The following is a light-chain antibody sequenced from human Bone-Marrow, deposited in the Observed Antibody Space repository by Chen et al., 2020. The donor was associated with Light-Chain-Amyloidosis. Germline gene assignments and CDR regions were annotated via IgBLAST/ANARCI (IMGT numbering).Light chain of an antibody. CDR1: SSNIGINY. Sequence: QSVLTQPPSASGTPGQRVTISCSGASSNIGINYAYWYQHFPGAAPILLIHRNNQRPSGVPDRFSASKSGTSAFLAISGLRSEDEADYYCAAWDGSLSGYVFGTGTKVIVI. CDR2: RNN. V-gene: IGLV1-47*01. CDR3: AAWDGSLSGYV. J-gene: IGLJ1*01.